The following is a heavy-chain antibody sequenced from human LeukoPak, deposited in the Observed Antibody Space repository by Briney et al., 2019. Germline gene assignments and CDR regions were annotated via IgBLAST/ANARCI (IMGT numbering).Heavy chain of an antibody. D-gene: IGHD2-2*01. J-gene: IGHJ3*02. CDR1: GFTFSSYG. V-gene: IGHV3-33*01. CDR3: ARDSEDIVVVPAYRGAFDI. CDR2: IWYDGSNK. Sequence: GGSLRLSCAASGFTFSSYGMHWVRQAPGKGLEWVAVIWYDGSNKYYADSVKGRFTISRDNSENTLYLQMNSLRAEDTAVYYCARDSEDIVVVPAYRGAFDIWGQGTMVTVSS.